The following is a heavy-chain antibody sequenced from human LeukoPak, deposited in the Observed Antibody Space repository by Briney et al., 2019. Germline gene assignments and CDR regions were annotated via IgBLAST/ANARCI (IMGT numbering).Heavy chain of an antibody. D-gene: IGHD3-10*02. CDR1: AFTFSSYG. J-gene: IGHJ6*04. CDR2: ISSGGSTI. CDR3: AELGITMIGGV. V-gene: IGHV3-48*03. Sequence: GRSLRLSCAASAFTFSSYGMHWVRQAPGKGLEWVSYISSGGSTIYYADSVKGRFTISRDNAKNSLYLQMNSLRAEDTAVYYCAELGITMIGGVWGKGTTVTISS.